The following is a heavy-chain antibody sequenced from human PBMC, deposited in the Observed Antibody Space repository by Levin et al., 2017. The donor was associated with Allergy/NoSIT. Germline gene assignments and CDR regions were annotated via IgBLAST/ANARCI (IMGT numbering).Heavy chain of an antibody. J-gene: IGHJ3*01. CDR3: ARQGVVATFLGAFHM. CDR1: GYNFNNYW. V-gene: IGHV5-51*01. D-gene: IGHD2-2*01. Sequence: KPGGSLRLSCKGSGYNFNNYWVAWIRQIPGKGLEWMGIIYPGDSDTRFSPAFQGQVNISADKSITTAYLQWSSLKASDTAMYYCARQGVVATFLGAFHMWGQGTMVTVSS. CDR2: IYPGDSDT.